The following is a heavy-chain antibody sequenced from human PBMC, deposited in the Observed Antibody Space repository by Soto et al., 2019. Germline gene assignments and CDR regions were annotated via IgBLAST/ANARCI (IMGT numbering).Heavy chain of an antibody. CDR3: VRAAGRFGELFWFDP. J-gene: IGHJ5*02. Sequence: QVQLVQSGAEVKKPGASVKVSCKASGYTFTSYNIHWVRQAPGQGLEWVGMINPRGFFTTYAQKFRGRVTMTGDTSTSVVYMELTNLRSEDTAVYYCVRAAGRFGELFWFDPWGQGTLVPVSS. V-gene: IGHV1-46*01. CDR2: INPRGFFT. CDR1: GYTFTSYN. D-gene: IGHD3-10*01.